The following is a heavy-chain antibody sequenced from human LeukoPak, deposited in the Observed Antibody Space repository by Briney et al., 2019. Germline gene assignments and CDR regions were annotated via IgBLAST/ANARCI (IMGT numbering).Heavy chain of an antibody. CDR1: GGSFSGYC. Sequence: SETLSLTCAVYGGSFSGYCWSWIRQPPGKGLEWTGEINHSGSTNYNPSLKSRVTISVDTSKNQFSLKLSSVTAADTAVYYCAREGGGRTGYYYYYYMDVWGKGTTVTVSS. V-gene: IGHV4-34*01. D-gene: IGHD2-15*01. CDR2: INHSGST. CDR3: AREGGGRTGYYYYYYMDV. J-gene: IGHJ6*03.